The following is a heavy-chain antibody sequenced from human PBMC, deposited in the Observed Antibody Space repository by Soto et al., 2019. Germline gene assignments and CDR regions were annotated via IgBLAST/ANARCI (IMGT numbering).Heavy chain of an antibody. CDR2: IYHRGTS. Sequence: PSETLSLTCTVSGGSISSGAYSWSWIRLPPGKRLEWIGYIYHRGTSHYNPSLKSRVTMSVDRSRNQFSLNLRSVTAADTAVYYCARGYYESSDYFVGSPIFDYWGQGSLVTVSS. CDR3: ARGYYESSDYFVGSPIFDY. D-gene: IGHD3-22*01. V-gene: IGHV4-30-2*01. J-gene: IGHJ4*02. CDR1: GGSISSGAYS.